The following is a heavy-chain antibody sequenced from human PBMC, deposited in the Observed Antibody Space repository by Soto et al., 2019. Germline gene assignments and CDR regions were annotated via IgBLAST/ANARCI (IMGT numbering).Heavy chain of an antibody. J-gene: IGHJ2*01. CDR3: ARGIDFYFDL. CDR1: GFTFSNYW. CDR2: SNSDESSR. Sequence: EVQLVESGGDLVQPGGSLSLSCVASGFTFSNYWMHWVRQAPGKGLEWVSRSNSDESSRAYADSVKGRFISSRDNDKNSLSLEMNRLRAEDTAVYYCARGIDFYFDLWGRGTLVTVSS. V-gene: IGHV3-74*01.